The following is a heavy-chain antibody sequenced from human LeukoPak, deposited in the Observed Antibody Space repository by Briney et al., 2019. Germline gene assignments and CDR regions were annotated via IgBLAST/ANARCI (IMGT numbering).Heavy chain of an antibody. D-gene: IGHD5-18*01. J-gene: IGHJ4*02. CDR3: ATVRVRYSYHPEFDY. CDR2: INPNSGGT. V-gene: IGHV1-2*06. CDR1: GYTFTGYY. Sequence: GASVKVSCKASGYTFTGYYMHWVRQAPGQGLEWMGRINPNSGGTNYAQKFQGRVTITRDTSISTAYMELSRLRSDDTAVYYCATVRVRYSYHPEFDYWGQGTLVTVSS.